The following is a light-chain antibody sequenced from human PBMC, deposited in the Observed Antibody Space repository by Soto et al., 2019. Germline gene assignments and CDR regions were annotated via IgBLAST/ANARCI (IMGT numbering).Light chain of an antibody. V-gene: IGLV2-14*03. CDR1: SSDVGGHTY. CDR2: EVR. CDR3: SSYTSSNTLV. Sequence: QSALTQPASVSGSPGQSITISCTGTSSDVGGHTYVSWYQQHSGKAPKLILFEVRNRPSGVSNRFSGSKSGNTASLTISGLQAEDEADYYCSSYTSSNTLVFGGGTKVTVL. J-gene: IGLJ2*01.